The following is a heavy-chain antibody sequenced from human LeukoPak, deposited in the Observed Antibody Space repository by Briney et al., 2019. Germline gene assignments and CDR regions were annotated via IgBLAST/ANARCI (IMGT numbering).Heavy chain of an antibody. CDR3: ARVFATGPSFDY. Sequence: GGSLRLSCAASGFTFSDYWMHWVRQTPGKGLEWVSRISDVGTNIHYADSVKGRFTISRDNSKNTLYLQINSLRTEDTAVYYCARVFATGPSFDYWGQGTLVTVSS. CDR1: GFTFSDYW. V-gene: IGHV3-74*01. J-gene: IGHJ4*02. D-gene: IGHD3-9*01. CDR2: ISDVGTNI.